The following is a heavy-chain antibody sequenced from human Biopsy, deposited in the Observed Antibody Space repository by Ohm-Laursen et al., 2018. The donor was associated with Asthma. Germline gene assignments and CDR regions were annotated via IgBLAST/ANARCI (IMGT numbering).Heavy chain of an antibody. CDR3: ARDVVWFREVGGMDV. CDR1: GSTLTTYA. Sequence: SLRLSCSASGSTLTTYAIHWVRQAPGKGLEWVAVISYDGSTKYSADSAKGRFIVSRDISKNILSLQMNSLRPEDTAVYYCARDVVWFREVGGMDVWGQGTTVTVSS. V-gene: IGHV3-30*03. J-gene: IGHJ6*02. CDR2: ISYDGSTK. D-gene: IGHD3-10*01.